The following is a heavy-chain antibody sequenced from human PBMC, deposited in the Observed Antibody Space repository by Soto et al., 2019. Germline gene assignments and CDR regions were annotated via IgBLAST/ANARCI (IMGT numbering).Heavy chain of an antibody. CDR1: GFTFSSYS. V-gene: IGHV3-48*01. Sequence: GGSLRLSCAASGFTFSSYSMNWVRQAPGKGLEWVSYISSSSTIYYADSVKGRFTISRDNAKNSLYLQMNSLRAEDTAVYYCAIQPGIAAALIFDYWGQGTLVTVSS. D-gene: IGHD6-13*01. CDR3: AIQPGIAAALIFDY. CDR2: ISSSSTI. J-gene: IGHJ4*02.